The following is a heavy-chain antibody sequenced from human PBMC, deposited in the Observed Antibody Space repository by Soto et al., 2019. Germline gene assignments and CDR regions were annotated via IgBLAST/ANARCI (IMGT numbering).Heavy chain of an antibody. Sequence: GGSLRLSCSASGFIFSESTIYWVRQVPGKGLEAISAVSTSGRSTYHADSVKDRFTISRDNSKNTLFLQMGSLRPEDTAIYYCVKQAHGLDGVAFDYWGQGTQVTVSS. CDR2: VSTSGRST. CDR1: GFIFSEST. V-gene: IGHV3-64D*06. J-gene: IGHJ4*02. D-gene: IGHD2-15*01. CDR3: VKQAHGLDGVAFDY.